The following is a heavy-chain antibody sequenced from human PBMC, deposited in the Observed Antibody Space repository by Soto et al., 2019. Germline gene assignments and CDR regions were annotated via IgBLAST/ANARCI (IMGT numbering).Heavy chain of an antibody. Sequence: EVQLLESGGGLVQPGGSLRLSSAASGFTFSSCAMSWVRQARGKGLAWVSVISGSGGSTYYADAVKGRSSISRDNSKSPLYLQMNSRSGGDTDEYFCANRGSGSYFGYWGQGTLVTVSS. CDR3: ANRGSGSYFGY. CDR1: GFTFSSCA. D-gene: IGHD1-26*01. CDR2: ISGSGGST. V-gene: IGHV3-23*01. J-gene: IGHJ4*02.